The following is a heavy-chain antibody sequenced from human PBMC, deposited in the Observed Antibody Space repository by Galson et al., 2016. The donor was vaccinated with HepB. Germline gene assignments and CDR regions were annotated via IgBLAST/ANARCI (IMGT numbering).Heavy chain of an antibody. D-gene: IGHD4-23*01. J-gene: IGHJ4*01. CDR2: IYYSETT. V-gene: IGHV4-39*01. CDR3: ARMATRLYFDY. CDR1: GDSISSSSYY. Sequence: SETLSLTCAVSGDSISSSSYYWGWVRQPPGKGLEWIGNIYYSETTFYNPSLKSRVTISVGTSKNQLSLNVISVTAADTAVYFCARMATRLYFDYWGQGILVTVSS.